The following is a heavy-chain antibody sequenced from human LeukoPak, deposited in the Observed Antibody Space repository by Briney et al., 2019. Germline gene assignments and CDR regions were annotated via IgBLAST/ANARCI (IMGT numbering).Heavy chain of an antibody. CDR1: GFSFRNSV. CDR3: ASSYGSSDYYPFDF. J-gene: IGHJ4*02. CDR2: ISDSGGST. V-gene: IGHV3-23*01. D-gene: IGHD3-22*01. Sequence: PGGSLRLSCGASGFSFRNSVMNWVRQAPGKGLEWVSHISDSGGSTNYADSVKGRFTISRDNSKNTLYLQMNTLRAEDTAIYYCASSYGSSDYYPFDFWGQGTLVTVFS.